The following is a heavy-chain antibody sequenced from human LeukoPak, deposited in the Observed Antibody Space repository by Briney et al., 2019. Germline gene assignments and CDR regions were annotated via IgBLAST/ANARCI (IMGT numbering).Heavy chain of an antibody. Sequence: SETLSLTCAVSGGSISSSNWWSWVRQPPGKGLEWIGEIYHSGSTNYNPSLKSRVTISVDKSKNQFSLKLSSVTAADTAVYYCARDTSYSRDWFDPWGQGTLVTVSS. CDR2: IYHSGST. D-gene: IGHD2-15*01. CDR3: ARDTSYSRDWFDP. J-gene: IGHJ5*02. V-gene: IGHV4-4*02. CDR1: GGSISSSNW.